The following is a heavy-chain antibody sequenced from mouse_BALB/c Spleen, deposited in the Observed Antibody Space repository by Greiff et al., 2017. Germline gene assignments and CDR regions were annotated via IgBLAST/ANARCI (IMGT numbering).Heavy chain of an antibody. CDR1: GYTFTDYE. CDR3: TRDSSGSFYAMDY. V-gene: IGHV1-15*01. CDR2: IDPETGGT. J-gene: IGHJ4*01. Sequence: QVHVKQSGAELVRPGASVTLSCKASGYTFTDYEMHWVKQTPVHGLEWIGAIDPETGGTAYNQKFKGKATLTADKSSSTAYMELRSLTSEDSAVYYCTRDSSGSFYAMDYWGQGTSVTVSS. D-gene: IGHD3-2*01.